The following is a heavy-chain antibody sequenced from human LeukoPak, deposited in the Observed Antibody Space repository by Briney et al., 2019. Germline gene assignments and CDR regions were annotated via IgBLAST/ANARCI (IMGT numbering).Heavy chain of an antibody. CDR3: ARGVFMITLGGVIH. Sequence: SETLSLTCTVSGGSVSSGSYYWSWIRQPPGKGLEWIGYIYYSGSTNYNPSLKSRVTISVDTSKNQFSLKLSSVTAADTAVYYCARGVFMITLGGVIHWGQGTLVTVSS. J-gene: IGHJ4*02. CDR1: GGSVSSGSYY. D-gene: IGHD3-16*01. CDR2: IYYSGST. V-gene: IGHV4-61*01.